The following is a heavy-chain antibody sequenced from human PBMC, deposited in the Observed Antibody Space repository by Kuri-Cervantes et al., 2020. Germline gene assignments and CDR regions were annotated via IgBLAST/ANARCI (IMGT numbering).Heavy chain of an antibody. CDR2: IYHSGST. V-gene: IGHV4-39*07. CDR1: GGSVSSGSYY. D-gene: IGHD4-17*01. CDR3: AREGDYGDYYMDV. Sequence: SETLSLTCTVSGGSVSSGSYYWSWIRQPPGKGLEWIGSIYHSGSTYYNPSLKSRVTISVDTSKNQFSLKLSSVTAADTAVYYCAREGDYGDYYMDVWGKGTTVTVSS. J-gene: IGHJ6*03.